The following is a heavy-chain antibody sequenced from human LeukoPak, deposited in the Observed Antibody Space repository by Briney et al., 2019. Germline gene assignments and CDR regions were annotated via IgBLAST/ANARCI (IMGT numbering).Heavy chain of an antibody. CDR2: ISAYNGNT. CDR3: ARAVEWLRYRHYYFDY. Sequence: ASVKVSCKASGYTFTSYGISWVRQAPGQGLEWMGWISAYNGNTNYAQKLQGRVTMTTDTSTSTAYMELRSLRSDDTAVYYCARAVEWLRYRHYYFDYWGQGTLVTVSS. D-gene: IGHD5-12*01. V-gene: IGHV1-18*01. CDR1: GYTFTSYG. J-gene: IGHJ4*02.